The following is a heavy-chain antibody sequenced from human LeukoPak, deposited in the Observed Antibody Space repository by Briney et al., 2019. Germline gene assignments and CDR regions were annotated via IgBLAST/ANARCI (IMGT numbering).Heavy chain of an antibody. Sequence: ASVKVSCKASGYTFTCYYMHWVRQAPGQGLEWMGIINPSGGSTSYAEKFQGRVTMTRDTSTSTVYMELSSLRSEDTAVYYCARESDYYDSSGYIGRYFDYWGQGTLVTVSS. CDR1: GYTFTCYY. J-gene: IGHJ4*02. CDR2: INPSGGST. CDR3: ARESDYYDSSGYIGRYFDY. D-gene: IGHD3-22*01. V-gene: IGHV1-46*01.